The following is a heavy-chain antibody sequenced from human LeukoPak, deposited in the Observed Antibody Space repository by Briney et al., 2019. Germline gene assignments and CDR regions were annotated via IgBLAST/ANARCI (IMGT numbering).Heavy chain of an antibody. V-gene: IGHV1-3*01. Sequence: ASVKVSCKASGYTFTSYAMHWVRQAPGQRLEWMGWINAGNGNTKYSQKFQGRVTITRVTSASTAYMELSSLRSEDTAVYYCARGWTWIQLWYLTYWGQGTLVTVSS. J-gene: IGHJ4*02. CDR2: INAGNGNT. CDR1: GYTFTSYA. CDR3: ARGWTWIQLWYLTY. D-gene: IGHD5-18*01.